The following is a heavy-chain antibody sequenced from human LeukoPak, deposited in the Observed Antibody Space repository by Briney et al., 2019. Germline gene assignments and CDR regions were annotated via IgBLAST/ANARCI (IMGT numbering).Heavy chain of an antibody. D-gene: IGHD5-12*01. CDR3: AKGPTTGYSNSWFDY. Sequence: GGSLRLSCAASGFTFSSYAMSWVRQAPGKGLEWVSTISFSDVSTFYTDSVKGRFTISRDNSKNTLYLQMNSLRAEDTAVYYCAKGPTTGYSNSWFDYWAQGTLVTVSS. CDR1: GFTFSSYA. J-gene: IGHJ5*01. V-gene: IGHV3-23*01. CDR2: ISFSDVST.